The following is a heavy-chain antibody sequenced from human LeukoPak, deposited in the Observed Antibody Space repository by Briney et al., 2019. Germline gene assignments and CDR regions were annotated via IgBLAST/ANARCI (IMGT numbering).Heavy chain of an antibody. D-gene: IGHD2-8*01. J-gene: IGHJ6*03. CDR2: IRSKGYGGTT. V-gene: IGHV3-49*04. Sequence: GGSLRLSCTASGFSFGDYAMTWVRQAPGKGLEWVGFIRSKGYGGTTEYAASVKGRFIISRDDSKSIASLQMNGLQTEDTAVYYCAKDRCSNGIGCYYYYMEVWGKGTTVTISS. CDR3: AKDRCSNGIGCYYYYMEV. CDR1: GFSFGDYA.